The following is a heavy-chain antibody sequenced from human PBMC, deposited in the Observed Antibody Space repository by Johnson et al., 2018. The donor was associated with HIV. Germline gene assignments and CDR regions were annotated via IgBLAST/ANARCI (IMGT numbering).Heavy chain of an antibody. CDR2: ISYDETYK. CDR3: AREELEPDAFDI. D-gene: IGHD1-1*01. V-gene: IGHV3-30*04. Sequence: VQLVESGGGVVQPGRSLRLSCAASGFTFSSYAMHWVRQAPGKGLEWVAVISYDETYKDYADSVKGRFTISRDNSKNTLYLQMHSLRIEDTAVYYCAREELEPDAFDIWGQGTMVTVSS. J-gene: IGHJ3*02. CDR1: GFTFSSYA.